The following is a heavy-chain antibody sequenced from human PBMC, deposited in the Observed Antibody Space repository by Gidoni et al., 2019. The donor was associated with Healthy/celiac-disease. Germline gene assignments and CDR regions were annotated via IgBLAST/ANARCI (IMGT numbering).Heavy chain of an antibody. CDR2: ISYDGSNK. CDR3: AKDSEAYGMDV. CDR1: GVTFSSYG. V-gene: IGHV3-30*18. J-gene: IGHJ6*02. Sequence: QVQLVESGGGVVQPGRYLRLSCAASGVTFSSYGMHWVRKAPGKGLEWVAVISYDGSNKYYADSVKGRFTISRDNSKNTLYLQMNSLRAEDTAVYYCAKDSEAYGMDVWGQGTTVTVSS.